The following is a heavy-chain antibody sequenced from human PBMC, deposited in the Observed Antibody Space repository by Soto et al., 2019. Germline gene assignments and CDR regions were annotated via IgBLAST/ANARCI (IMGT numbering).Heavy chain of an antibody. CDR3: ARAVTIFGVVIILPTYYYYGMDV. Sequence: QVQLQESGPGLVKPSGTLSLTCAVSGGSISSSNWWSWVRQPPGKGLEWIGEIYHSGSTNYNPSLKSRVTISVDKSKNQFSLKLSSVTAADTAVYYCARAVTIFGVVIILPTYYYYGMDVWGQGTTVTVSS. CDR2: IYHSGST. D-gene: IGHD3-3*01. V-gene: IGHV4-4*02. J-gene: IGHJ6*02. CDR1: GGSISSSNW.